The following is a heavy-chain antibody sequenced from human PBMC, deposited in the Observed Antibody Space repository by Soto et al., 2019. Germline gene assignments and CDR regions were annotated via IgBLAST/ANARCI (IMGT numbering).Heavy chain of an antibody. CDR2: IYPGDSDT. V-gene: IGHV5-51*01. CDR3: ARQGEQLIYYYYGMDV. J-gene: IGHJ6*02. D-gene: IGHD3-16*01. Sequence: GESLKISCKGSGYSFTSYWIGWVRQMPGKGLEGMGIIYPGDSDTRYSPSFQGQVTISADKSISTAYLQWSSLKASDTAMYYCARQGEQLIYYYYGMDVWGQGTTVTVSS. CDR1: GYSFTSYW.